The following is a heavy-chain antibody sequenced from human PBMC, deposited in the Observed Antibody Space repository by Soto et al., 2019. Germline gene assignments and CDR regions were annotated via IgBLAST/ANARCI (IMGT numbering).Heavy chain of an antibody. D-gene: IGHD2-21*02. CDR3: ARVAYCGGDCYTGHDAFDI. CDR1: GGSISSSSYY. Sequence: PSETLSLTCTVSGGSISSSSYYWGWIRQPPGKGLEWIGSIYYSGSTYYNPSLKSRVTISRDNAKNSLYLQMNSLRAEDTAVYYCARVAYCGGDCYTGHDAFDIWGQGTMVTVSS. J-gene: IGHJ3*02. CDR2: IYYSGST. V-gene: IGHV4-39*02.